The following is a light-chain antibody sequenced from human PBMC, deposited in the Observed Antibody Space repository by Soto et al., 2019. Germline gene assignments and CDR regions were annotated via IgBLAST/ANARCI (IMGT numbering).Light chain of an antibody. J-gene: IGLJ1*01. CDR3: SSYAGSTNYV. V-gene: IGLV2-8*01. Sequence: QSVLTQPPSASGSPGQSVTISCTGAGTDVGQYNYVSWYQQHPGKAPKLMIYEVYKRPSGVPDRFSGSKSGNTASLTVSGLQAEDEADYYCSSYAGSTNYVCATGTKVTVL. CDR2: EVY. CDR1: GTDVGQYNY.